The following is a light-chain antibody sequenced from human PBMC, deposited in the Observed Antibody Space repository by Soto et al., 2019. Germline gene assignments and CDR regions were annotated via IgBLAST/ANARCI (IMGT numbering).Light chain of an antibody. J-gene: IGLJ1*01. CDR2: GNS. V-gene: IGLV1-40*01. CDR3: QSYDSSLSALYV. Sequence: QSVLTQPPSVSGAPGQRVTISCTGSSSNIGAVYDVHWYQQLPGTAPKLLIYGNSNRPSGVPDRFSGSKSGTSASLAITGLQAEDEADYYCQSYDSSLSALYVFGTGTRSPS. CDR1: SSNIGAVYD.